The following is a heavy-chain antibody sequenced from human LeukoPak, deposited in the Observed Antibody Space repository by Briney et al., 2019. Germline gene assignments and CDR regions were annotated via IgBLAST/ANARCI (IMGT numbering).Heavy chain of an antibody. J-gene: IGHJ4*02. CDR1: GFIFSSYW. V-gene: IGHV3-7*01. D-gene: IGHD3-10*01. Sequence: TGGSLRLSCATSGFIFSSYWMCWVRQAPGKGLEWVANIKSDGSEEYYGDSVKGRFTISRDNAKNSLYLQMNSLRVEDTAVYYCAKSELWFGHWGQGSLVTVSS. CDR2: IKSDGSEE. CDR3: AKSELWFGH.